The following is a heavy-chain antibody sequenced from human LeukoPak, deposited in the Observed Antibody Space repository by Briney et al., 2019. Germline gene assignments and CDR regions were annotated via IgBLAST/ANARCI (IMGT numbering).Heavy chain of an antibody. D-gene: IGHD6-19*01. CDR1: GFTFSSYG. J-gene: IGHJ5*02. CDR3: AKDRGSGWYAWFDP. Sequence: GRSLRLSCAASGFTFSSYGMHWVRQAPGKGLEWVAVISYDGSNKYYADSVKGRFTISRGNSKNTLYLQMNSLRAEDTAVYYCAKDRGSGWYAWFDPWGQGTLVTVSS. CDR2: ISYDGSNK. V-gene: IGHV3-30*18.